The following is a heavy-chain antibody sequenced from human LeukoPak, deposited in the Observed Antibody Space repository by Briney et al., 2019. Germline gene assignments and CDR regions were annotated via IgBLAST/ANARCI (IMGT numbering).Heavy chain of an antibody. D-gene: IGHD4-23*01. CDR3: ARVGDYGGNSVAFNI. V-gene: IGHV4-30-2*01. Sequence: SETLSLTCAVSGGSISSGGYSWSWIRQPPGKGLEWIGYIYHSGSTYYNPSLKSRVTISVDRSKNQFSLKLSSVTAADTAVYYCARVGDYGGNSVAFNIWGQGTMVTVSS. J-gene: IGHJ3*02. CDR1: GGSISSGGYS. CDR2: IYHSGST.